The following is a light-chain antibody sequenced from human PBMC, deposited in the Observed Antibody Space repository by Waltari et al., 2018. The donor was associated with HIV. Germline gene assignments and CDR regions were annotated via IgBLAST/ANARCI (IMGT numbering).Light chain of an antibody. CDR1: SGSIASHY. CDR2: EDN. CDR3: QSYDNSVLWV. Sequence: NFMLTQPHSVSESPGKTVTISCTRSSGSIASHYLQWYQQRPGSAPTTVIYEDNQRPPGVPDRFSGSIDSSSNSASLTISGLKTEDEADYYCQSYDNSVLWVFGGGTKLTVL. V-gene: IGLV6-57*03. J-gene: IGLJ3*02.